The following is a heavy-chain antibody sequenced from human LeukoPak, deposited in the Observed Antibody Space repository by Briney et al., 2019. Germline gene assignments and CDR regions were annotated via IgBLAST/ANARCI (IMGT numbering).Heavy chain of an antibody. V-gene: IGHV4-39*07. CDR2: IYYSGST. J-gene: IGHJ4*02. CDR3: ARRTGYSSSWYSNKFDY. D-gene: IGHD6-13*01. CDR1: GGSISSSSYY. Sequence: SETLSLTCTVSGGSISSSSYYWGWIRQPPGKGLEWIGNIYYSGSTYYNPSLKSRVTISVDTSKNQFSLKLSSVTAADTAVYYCARRTGYSSSWYSNKFDYWGQGTLVTVSS.